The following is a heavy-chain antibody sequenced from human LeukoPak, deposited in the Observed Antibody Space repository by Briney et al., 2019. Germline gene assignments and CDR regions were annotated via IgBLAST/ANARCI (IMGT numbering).Heavy chain of an antibody. CDR1: GYTFTNYD. CDR3: ARNLGRSSWYIWFDF. CDR2: MNPNSGNT. V-gene: IGHV1-8*01. D-gene: IGHD6-13*01. J-gene: IGHJ5*01. Sequence: ASVKVSCKASGYTFTNYDINWVQQATGQGLEWMGWMNPNSGNTGYAQKFQGRVTMTRNTSISTAYMELSSLRSEDTAVYYCARNLGRSSWYIWFDFWGQGTLVTVSS.